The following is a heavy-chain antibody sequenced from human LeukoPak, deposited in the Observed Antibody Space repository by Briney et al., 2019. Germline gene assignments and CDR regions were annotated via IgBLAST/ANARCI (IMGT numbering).Heavy chain of an antibody. J-gene: IGHJ6*02. CDR3: ARVSQNYYYSGMDV. CDR2: INAGNGNT. V-gene: IGHV1-3*01. Sequence: ASVKVSCKASGYTFTSYAMHWVRQAPGQRLEWMGWINAGNGNTKYSQKLQGRVTITRDTSASTAYMELSSLRSEDTAVYYCARVSQNYYYSGMDVWGQGTTVTVSS. CDR1: GYTFTSYA.